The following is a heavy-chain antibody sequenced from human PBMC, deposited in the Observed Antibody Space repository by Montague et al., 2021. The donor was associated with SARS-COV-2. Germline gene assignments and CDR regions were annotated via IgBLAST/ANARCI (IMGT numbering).Heavy chain of an antibody. CDR3: AAATYGSMAY. CDR1: GFTFTDYA. CDR2: INWNGNSR. V-gene: IGHV3-9*01. J-gene: IGHJ4*02. D-gene: IGHD3-10*01. Sequence: SLRLSCAASGFTFTDYAMHWVRQAPGKGLEWVSGINWNGNSRGYADSVKGRFTISRDNAANSLFLQMSSLRPEDTALYYCAAATYGSMAYWGQGNLVTVSS.